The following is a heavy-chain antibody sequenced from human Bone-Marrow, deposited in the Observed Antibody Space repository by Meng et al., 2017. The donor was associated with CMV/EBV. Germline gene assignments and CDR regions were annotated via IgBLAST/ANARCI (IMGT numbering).Heavy chain of an antibody. J-gene: IGHJ6*02. D-gene: IGHD3-3*01. V-gene: IGHV4-34*01. CDR1: SSYW. CDR2: INHSGST. Sequence: SSYWMSWVRQAPGKGLEWIGEINHSGSTNYNPSLKSRVTISVDTSKNQFSLKLSSVTAADTAVYYCARVPPYYDFWSGFNYYYYYGMDVWGQGTTVTVSS. CDR3: ARVPPYYDFWSGFNYYYYYGMDV.